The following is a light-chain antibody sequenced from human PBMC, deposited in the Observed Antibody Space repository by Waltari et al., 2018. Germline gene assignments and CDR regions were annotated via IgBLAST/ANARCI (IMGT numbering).Light chain of an antibody. V-gene: IGLV2-23*03. CDR1: SNNVGRYNL. J-gene: IGLJ2*01. CDR3: CSNVGTSAF. CDR2: EGS. Sequence: QAGPTQPASVSGSPGQSITISCTGTSNNVGRYNLFSWYQQHPGKPPKLIIYEGSKRPSGVSNRFSGSKSDNTASLTLSGLQPDDEADYYCCSNVGTSAFFGGGTKLTVL.